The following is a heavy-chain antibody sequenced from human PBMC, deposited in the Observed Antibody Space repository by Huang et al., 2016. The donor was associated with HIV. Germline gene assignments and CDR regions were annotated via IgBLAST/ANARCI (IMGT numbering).Heavy chain of an antibody. D-gene: IGHD6-19*01. J-gene: IGHJ4*02. Sequence: QVQLQESGPGLVKPSATLSLTCTVSGDSIDSSYWTWLRQPAGKGLEWIGRIYTSGSTNSNPSLESRLTMSVDTSKNQISLRRTSVTAADTALYYCARDSPSVAGTFDYWGQGALVTVSS. CDR1: GDSIDSSY. CDR3: ARDSPSVAGTFDY. V-gene: IGHV4-4*07. CDR2: IYTSGST.